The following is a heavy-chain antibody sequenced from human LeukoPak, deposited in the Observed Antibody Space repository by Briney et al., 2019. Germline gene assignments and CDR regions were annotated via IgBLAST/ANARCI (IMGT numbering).Heavy chain of an antibody. Sequence: GGSLRLSCAASGFTFSSYAMSWVRQAPGKGLDWVSTLSDNGDDTYYAHSVKGRFTISRDNSRNTLYLQMNSLRAEDTAVYYCTSFAPYDAFDIWGQGTMVTVSS. CDR2: LSDNGDDT. V-gene: IGHV3-23*01. CDR3: TSFAPYDAFDI. CDR1: GFTFSSYA. J-gene: IGHJ3*02.